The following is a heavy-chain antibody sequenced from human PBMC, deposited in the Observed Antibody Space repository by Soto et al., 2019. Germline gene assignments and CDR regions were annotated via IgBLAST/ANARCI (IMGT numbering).Heavy chain of an antibody. CDR2: IKQDGSEK. CDR3: AREGYSSSSCDFDI. V-gene: IGHV3-7*01. Sequence: WGSLRLSCAASGFTFSSYWMSWVRQAPGKGLEWVANIKQDGSEKYYVDSVKGRFTISRDNAKNSLYLQMNSLRAEDTAVYYCAREGYSSSSCDFDIWGQGTMVTVSS. CDR1: GFTFSSYW. D-gene: IGHD6-6*01. J-gene: IGHJ3*02.